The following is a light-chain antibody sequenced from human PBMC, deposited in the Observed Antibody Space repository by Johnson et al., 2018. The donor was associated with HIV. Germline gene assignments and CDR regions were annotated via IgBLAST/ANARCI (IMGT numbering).Light chain of an antibody. V-gene: IGLV1-51*01. Sequence: QLVLTQPPSVSAAPGQKVTISCSGSSSNIGNKYVSWYQQLPGTAPKVLIYDNNKRPSGIPDRFSGSKSGTSATLGITGLQTGDEADYYCGTWDSSLSRYVFGAWTKVTVL. J-gene: IGLJ1*01. CDR1: SSNIGNKY. CDR2: DNN. CDR3: GTWDSSLSRYV.